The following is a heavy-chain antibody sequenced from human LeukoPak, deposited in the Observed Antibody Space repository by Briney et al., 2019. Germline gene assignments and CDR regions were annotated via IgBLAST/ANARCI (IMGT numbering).Heavy chain of an antibody. CDR1: GFPLGSYA. CDR3: AKDKREYYYDSSGYCFDY. D-gene: IGHD3-22*01. CDR2: FRGGGGST. Sequence: GGPLGLSCEASGFPLGSYAMSWVGQAPGKGLEWVSAFRGGGGSTYYAASVKGRFTISRDNSKNTLYLQMNSLRAEDTAVYYCAKDKREYYYDSSGYCFDYWGQGTLVTVSS. J-gene: IGHJ4*02. V-gene: IGHV3-23*01.